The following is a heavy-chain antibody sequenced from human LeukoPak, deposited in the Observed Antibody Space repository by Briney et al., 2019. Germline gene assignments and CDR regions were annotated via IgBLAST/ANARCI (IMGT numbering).Heavy chain of an antibody. J-gene: IGHJ4*02. CDR1: GGSISSYY. CDR2: IYYSGST. CDR3: ARDLRGSYVFDY. V-gene: IGHV4-59*01. D-gene: IGHD1-26*01. Sequence: SETLSLTRTVSGGSISSYYWSWIRQPPGKGLEWIGYIYYSGSTNYNPSPKSRVTISVDTSKNQFSLKLSSVTAADTAVYYCARDLRGSYVFDYWGQGTLVTVSS.